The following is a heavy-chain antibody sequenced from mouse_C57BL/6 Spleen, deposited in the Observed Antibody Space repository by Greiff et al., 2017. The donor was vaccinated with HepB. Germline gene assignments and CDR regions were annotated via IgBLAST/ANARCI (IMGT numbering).Heavy chain of an antibody. V-gene: IGHV1-50*01. CDR1: GYTFTSYW. D-gene: IGHD3-2*02. J-gene: IGHJ4*01. Sequence: VKLQQPGAELVKPGASVKLSCKASGYTFTSYWMQWVKQRPGQGLEWIGEIDPSDSYTNYNQKFKGKATLTVDTSSSTAYMQLSSLTSEDSAVYYCARGAGYDAMDYWGQGTSVTVSS. CDR2: IDPSDSYT. CDR3: ARGAGYDAMDY.